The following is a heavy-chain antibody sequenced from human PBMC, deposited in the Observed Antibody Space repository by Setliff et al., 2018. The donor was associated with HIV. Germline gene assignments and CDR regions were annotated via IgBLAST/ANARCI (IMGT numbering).Heavy chain of an antibody. V-gene: IGHV4-34*01. Sequence: SETLSLTCAVYGGSFSGYYWSWIRQPPGKGLEWIGEINHSGSTNYNPSLKSRVTLSVDTSKNQFSLSLTSVTGADTAVYYCAREFRVTAYYYYGMDVWGQGTTVTVSS. CDR2: INHSGST. J-gene: IGHJ6*02. D-gene: IGHD4-4*01. CDR1: GGSFSGYY. CDR3: AREFRVTAYYYYGMDV.